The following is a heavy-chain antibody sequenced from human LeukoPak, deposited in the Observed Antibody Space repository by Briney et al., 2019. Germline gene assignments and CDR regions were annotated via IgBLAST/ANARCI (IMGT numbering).Heavy chain of an antibody. D-gene: IGHD4/OR15-4a*01. CDR1: GFTFSSYS. CDR2: ISSSSSYI. V-gene: IGHV3-21*04. J-gene: IGHJ4*02. CDR3: ARRAGAYSHPYDY. Sequence: PGGSLRLSCAASGFTFSSYSMNWVRQAPGKGLEWVSSISSSSSYIYYADSVKGRFTISRDNSKNTLFLQMNSLRAEDTAVYYCARRAGAYSHPYDYWGQGTLVTVSS.